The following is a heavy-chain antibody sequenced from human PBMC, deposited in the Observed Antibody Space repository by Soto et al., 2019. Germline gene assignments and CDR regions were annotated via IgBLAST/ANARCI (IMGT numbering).Heavy chain of an antibody. J-gene: IGHJ6*02. V-gene: IGHV1-69*06. D-gene: IGHD3-9*01. CDR2: IIPIFGTA. Sequence: SVKVSCKASGGTFSSYAISWVRQAPGQGLEWMGGIIPIFGTANYAQKFQGRVTITADKSTSTAYMELSSLRSEDTAVYYCARSAGYDILTGLYASTYYYYGMDVWCQGTTVTVSS. CDR1: GGTFSSYA. CDR3: ARSAGYDILTGLYASTYYYYGMDV.